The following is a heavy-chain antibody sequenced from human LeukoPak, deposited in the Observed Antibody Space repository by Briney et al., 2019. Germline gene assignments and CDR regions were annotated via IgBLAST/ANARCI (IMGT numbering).Heavy chain of an antibody. J-gene: IGHJ6*02. CDR3: ARGGPKDGMDV. V-gene: IGHV4-4*02. CDR1: GVSIRSSNW. CDR2: FYHSGST. Sequence: SETLSLTCAVSGVSIRSSNWWSWVRQPPGKGLASIGEFYHSGSTNYNPSLKSRVTISVDKSKNQFSLKLSSVTAADTAVYYCARGGPKDGMDVWGQGTTVTVSS.